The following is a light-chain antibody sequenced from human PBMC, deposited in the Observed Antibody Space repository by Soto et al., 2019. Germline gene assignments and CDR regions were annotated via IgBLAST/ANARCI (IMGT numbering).Light chain of an antibody. Sequence: DIQMTQSPSSLSASVGDRVSISCRASQDIGSRLAWYQQKPGKAPKILIYAAASLHSGVPSRFSATFSGTDFTLTINSLQPEDLATYFCQQGNSFPLTFGPGTKVDLK. J-gene: IGKJ3*01. V-gene: IGKV1-12*01. CDR3: QQGNSFPLT. CDR2: AAA. CDR1: QDIGSR.